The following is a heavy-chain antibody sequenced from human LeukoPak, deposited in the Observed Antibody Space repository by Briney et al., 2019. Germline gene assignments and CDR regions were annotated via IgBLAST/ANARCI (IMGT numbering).Heavy chain of an antibody. CDR1: GFTFDDYA. CDR2: ISWNSGNI. V-gene: IGHV3-9*01. CDR3: ARVGVATTVHYYYYMDV. Sequence: GRSLRLSCAASGFTFDDYAMHWVRQAPGKGLEWVSGISWNSGNIVYADSVKGRFTISRDNAKNSLYLQMNSLRAEDTAVYYCARVGVATTVHYYYYMDVWGKGTTVTVSS. J-gene: IGHJ6*03. D-gene: IGHD4-11*01.